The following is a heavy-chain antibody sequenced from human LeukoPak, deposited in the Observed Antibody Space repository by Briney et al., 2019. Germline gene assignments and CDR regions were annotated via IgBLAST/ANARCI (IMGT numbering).Heavy chain of an antibody. D-gene: IGHD2-15*01. Sequence: TSETLSLTCTVSGGSISSSSYYWGWIRQPPGKGLEWIGYIYYSGSTYYNPSLKSRVTISVDTSKNQFSLKLSSVTAADTAVYYCARGLVVAATLDYWGQGTLVTVSS. CDR3: ARGLVVAATLDY. V-gene: IGHV4-31*03. J-gene: IGHJ4*02. CDR1: GGSISSSSYY. CDR2: IYYSGST.